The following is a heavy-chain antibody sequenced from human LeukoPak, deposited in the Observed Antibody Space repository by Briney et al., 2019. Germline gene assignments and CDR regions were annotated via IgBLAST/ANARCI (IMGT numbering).Heavy chain of an antibody. CDR2: ISAYNGNT. J-gene: IGHJ6*02. V-gene: IGHV1-18*01. CDR3: ARVEALRYFVYGMDV. Sequence: GASVKVSCKASGYTFTSYGISWVRQAPGQGLEWMGWISAYNGNTNYAQKLQGRVTMTTDTSTSTAYMELRSLRSNDTAVYYCARVEALRYFVYGMDVWGQGTTVTVSS. D-gene: IGHD3-9*01. CDR1: GYTFTSYG.